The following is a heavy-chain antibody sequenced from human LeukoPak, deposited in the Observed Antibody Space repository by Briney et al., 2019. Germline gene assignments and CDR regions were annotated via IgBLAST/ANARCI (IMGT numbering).Heavy chain of an antibody. V-gene: IGHV4-61*01. Sequence: PSETLSLTCTVSGGSISSSSYYWSWIRQPPGKGLEWIGYIYYSGSTNYNPSLKSRVTISVDTSKNQFSLKLSSVTAADTAVYYCARALAYCGGDCHLPDYWGQGTLVTVSS. CDR1: GGSISSSSYY. D-gene: IGHD2-21*02. CDR2: IYYSGST. CDR3: ARALAYCGGDCHLPDY. J-gene: IGHJ4*02.